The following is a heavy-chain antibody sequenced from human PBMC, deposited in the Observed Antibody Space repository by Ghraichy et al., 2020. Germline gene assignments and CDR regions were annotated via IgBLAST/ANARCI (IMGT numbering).Heavy chain of an antibody. J-gene: IGHJ6*02. V-gene: IGHV3-23*01. CDR1: GFTFSSYA. Sequence: GESLNISCAASGFTFSSYAMSWVRQAPGKGLEWVSAISGSGGSTYYADSVKGRFTISRDNSKNTLYLQMHSLRAEDTAVYYCAKALWYCSSTSCYETYYYYYYYGMDVWGQGTTVTVSS. D-gene: IGHD2-2*01. CDR3: AKALWYCSSTSCYETYYYYYYYGMDV. CDR2: ISGSGGST.